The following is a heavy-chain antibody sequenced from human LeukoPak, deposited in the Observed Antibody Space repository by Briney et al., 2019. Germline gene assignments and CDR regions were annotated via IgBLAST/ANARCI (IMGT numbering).Heavy chain of an antibody. CDR2: ISGSGGST. CDR1: GFTLSKYA. J-gene: IGHJ5*02. D-gene: IGHD2-2*01. CDR3: AKGGTDIVVVPAALNWFDP. Sequence: GGSLRLSCAASGFTLSKYAMSWVRQAPGKGLEWVSAISGSGGSTYYADSVKGRFTISRDNSKNTLYLQMNSLRAEGTAVYYCAKGGTDIVVVPAALNWFDPWGQGTLVTVSS. V-gene: IGHV3-23*01.